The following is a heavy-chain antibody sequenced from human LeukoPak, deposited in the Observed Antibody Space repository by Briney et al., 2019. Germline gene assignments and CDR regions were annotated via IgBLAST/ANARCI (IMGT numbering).Heavy chain of an antibody. V-gene: IGHV4-34*01. J-gene: IGHJ4*02. CDR3: ARAGYSSSWYPVGGNRYFDY. CDR1: GGSFSGHY. D-gene: IGHD6-13*01. CDR2: INHSGST. Sequence: SETLSLTCAVYGGSFSGHYWSWIRQPPGKGLEWIGEINHSGSTNYNPSLKSRVTISVDTSKNQFSLKLSSVTAADTAVYYCARAGYSSSWYPVGGNRYFDYWGQGTLVTVSS.